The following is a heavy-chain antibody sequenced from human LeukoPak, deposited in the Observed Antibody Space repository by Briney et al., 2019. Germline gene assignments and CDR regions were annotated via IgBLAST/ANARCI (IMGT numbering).Heavy chain of an antibody. Sequence: ASVKVSCKASGYTFINFAINWGRQAPGQRPEWMGWINAYNGNTKYSQKFQDRVTVTRDTAASTAYMELTNLTSEDTAVYYCARGPRAAADDYWGQGSLVTVSS. CDR3: ARGPRAAADDY. D-gene: IGHD6-13*01. J-gene: IGHJ4*02. V-gene: IGHV1-3*01. CDR2: INAYNGNT. CDR1: GYTFINFA.